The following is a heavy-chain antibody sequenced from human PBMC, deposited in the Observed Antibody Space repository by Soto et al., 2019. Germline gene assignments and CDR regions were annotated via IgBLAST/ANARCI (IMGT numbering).Heavy chain of an antibody. V-gene: IGHV3-23*01. Sequence: EVPLLESGGGLVQPGGSLRLSCAASGFTFSNFAMTWVRQAPGKGLEWVSTITNSGRSTYYADSVKGRFTISRDNSKNTLYLQMNSLRTDDTAVYYCAKRGAYNSGWVGDIDYWGQGTLVTVSS. CDR3: AKRGAYNSGWVGDIDY. CDR2: ITNSGRST. J-gene: IGHJ4*02. CDR1: GFTFSNFA. D-gene: IGHD6-19*01.